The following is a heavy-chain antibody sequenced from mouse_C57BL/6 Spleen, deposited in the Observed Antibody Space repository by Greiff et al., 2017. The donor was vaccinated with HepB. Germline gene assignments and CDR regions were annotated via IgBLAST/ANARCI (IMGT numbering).Heavy chain of an antibody. D-gene: IGHD2-3*01. CDR2: IYPGDGDT. CDR3: ARDGYYVEVFDY. V-gene: IGHV1-80*01. J-gene: IGHJ2*01. CDR1: GYAFSSYW. Sequence: VQLQQSGAELVKPGASVKISCKASGYAFSSYWMNWVKQRPGKGLEWIGQIYPGDGDTNYNGKFKGKATLTADKSSSTAYMQLSSLTSEDAAVYFCARDGYYVEVFDYWGQGTTLTVSS.